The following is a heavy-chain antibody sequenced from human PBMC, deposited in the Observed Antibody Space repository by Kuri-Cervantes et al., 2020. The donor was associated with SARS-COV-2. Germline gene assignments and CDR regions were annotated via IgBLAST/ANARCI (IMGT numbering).Heavy chain of an antibody. CDR1: GFTFSSHS. CDR2: ISSSSSYI. V-gene: IGHV3-21*01. CDR3: ASGTAMVTAHYYYGMDV. D-gene: IGHD5-18*01. J-gene: IGHJ6*02. Sequence: GESLKISCAASGFTFSSHSMNWVRQAPGKGLEWISSISSSSSYIYYADSVKGRFTISRDNAKNSLYLQMNSLRAEDTAVYYCASGTAMVTAHYYYGMDVWGQGTTVTVSS.